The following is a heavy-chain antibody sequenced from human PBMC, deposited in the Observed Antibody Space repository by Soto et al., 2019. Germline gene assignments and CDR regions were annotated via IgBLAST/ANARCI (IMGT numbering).Heavy chain of an antibody. J-gene: IGHJ2*01. CDR2: IYHSGST. Sequence: QLQLQESGSGLVKPSQTLSLTCAVSGGSISSGGYSWSWIRQPPGKGLEWIGYIYHSGSTYYNPSLKSRVTLSVDRSKNQFSLKLSSVTAADTAMYYCARELGRVTSDWYFDLWGRGTLVTVSS. V-gene: IGHV4-30-2*01. D-gene: IGHD4-17*01. CDR3: ARELGRVTSDWYFDL. CDR1: GGSISSGGYS.